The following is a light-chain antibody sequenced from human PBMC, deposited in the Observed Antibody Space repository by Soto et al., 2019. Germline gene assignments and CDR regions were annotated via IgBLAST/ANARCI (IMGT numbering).Light chain of an antibody. J-gene: IGLJ2*01. CDR1: NIGSKS. Sequence: SYELTQPPSVSVAPGKTARITCGGNNIGSKSVHWYQQKPGQAPVLVIYYDSDRPSGIHERFSGSNSGNTATLTISRVEAVDEADYYCQVWDSSSDHVVFGGGTKLTVL. CDR3: QVWDSSSDHVV. CDR2: YDS. V-gene: IGLV3-21*04.